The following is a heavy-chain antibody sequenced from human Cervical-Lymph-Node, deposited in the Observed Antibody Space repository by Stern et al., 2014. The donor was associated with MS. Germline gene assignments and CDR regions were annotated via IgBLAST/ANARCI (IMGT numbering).Heavy chain of an antibody. CDR1: GGTFRTYS. V-gene: IGHV1-69*01. J-gene: IGHJ4*02. Sequence: VPLVESGAEVKKPGSSVTISCKASGGTFRTYSYTWVRQAPGQGLEWVGGNTQWSGAVNCAQKFQDRVTITADESTTTAYLELARLGSEDAAVYFCARRIPPSIDHWGQGTLVTVSS. D-gene: IGHD2-2*02. CDR3: ARRIPPSIDH. CDR2: NTQWSGAV.